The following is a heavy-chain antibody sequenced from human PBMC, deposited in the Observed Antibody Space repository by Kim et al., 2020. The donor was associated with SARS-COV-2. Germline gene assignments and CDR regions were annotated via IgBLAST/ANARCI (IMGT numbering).Heavy chain of an antibody. CDR1: GYSFTSYW. CDR3: ARFQEGRGYSYGYYYYYMDV. V-gene: IGHV5-51*01. D-gene: IGHD5-18*01. Sequence: GESLKISCKGSGYSFTSYWIGWVRQMPGKGLEWMGIIYPGDSDTRYSPSFQGQVTISADKSISTAYLQWSSLKASDTAMYYCARFQEGRGYSYGYYYYYMDVWGKGTTVTVSS. J-gene: IGHJ6*03. CDR2: IYPGDSDT.